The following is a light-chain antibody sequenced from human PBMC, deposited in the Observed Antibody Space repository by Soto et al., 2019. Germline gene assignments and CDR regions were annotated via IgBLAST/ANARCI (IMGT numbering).Light chain of an antibody. V-gene: IGKV3-15*01. CDR3: QHYSTWLWT. CDR1: QSVSSK. J-gene: IGKJ1*01. CDR2: DAS. Sequence: EIVMTQAPATLSVSPGERATLSCRASQSVSSKLAWYQQKPGQGPRLLIYDASCRATGIPPRFSGSGSGTEFTLTISSLQSEDFAVYYCQHYSTWLWTFGQGTKVEIK.